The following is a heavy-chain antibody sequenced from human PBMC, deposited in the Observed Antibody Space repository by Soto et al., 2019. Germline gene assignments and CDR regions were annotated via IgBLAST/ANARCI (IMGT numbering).Heavy chain of an antibody. CDR1: GGSISSGGYY. J-gene: IGHJ6*02. Sequence: QVQLQESGPGLVKPSQTLSLTCTVSGGSISSGGYYWSWLRQHPGKGLEWIGYSYYSGSTYYNPSLKSRVTISVDASKNQSSLKLSSVTAADTAVYYCARGGRRSPAMDVWGQGTTVTVSS. CDR3: ARGGRRSPAMDV. V-gene: IGHV4-31*03. CDR2: SYYSGST.